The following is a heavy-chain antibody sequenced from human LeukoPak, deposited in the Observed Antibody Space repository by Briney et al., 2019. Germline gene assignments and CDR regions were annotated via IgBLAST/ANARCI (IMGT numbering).Heavy chain of an antibody. CDR1: GFTFDDYG. Sequence: PGGSLRLSCAASGFTFDDYGMSWVRQAPGKGLEWISGINWNGGSTGYADSVKGRFTISRDNAKNSLYLQMNSLRAEDTALYYCARSQRGLEWLSDYYYYGMDVWGQGTTVTVSS. J-gene: IGHJ6*02. V-gene: IGHV3-20*04. D-gene: IGHD3-3*01. CDR2: INWNGGST. CDR3: ARSQRGLEWLSDYYYYGMDV.